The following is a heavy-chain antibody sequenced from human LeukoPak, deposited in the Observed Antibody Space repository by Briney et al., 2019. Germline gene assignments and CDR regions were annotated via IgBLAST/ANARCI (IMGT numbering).Heavy chain of an antibody. J-gene: IGHJ4*02. V-gene: IGHV3-7*01. CDR2: IKQDGSEI. CDR1: GFTFSHYW. CDR3: ARDRTVTAGIDY. D-gene: IGHD2-21*02. Sequence: GSLRLSCAASGFTFSHYWMSWVRQAPGKGLEWVANIKQDGSEIYYLDSVKGRFTISRDNAKTSLYLQMNSLRAEDTAVYYCARDRTVTAGIDYWGQGTLVTVSS.